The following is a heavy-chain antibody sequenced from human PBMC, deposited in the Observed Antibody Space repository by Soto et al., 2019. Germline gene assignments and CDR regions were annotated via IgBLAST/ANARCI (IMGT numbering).Heavy chain of an antibody. CDR3: ATGEPITIFLDY. CDR2: IYYSGST. D-gene: IGHD3-9*01. CDR1: GGSISSGDYY. V-gene: IGHV4-30-4*01. J-gene: IGHJ4*02. Sequence: SETLSLTCTVSGGSISSGDYYWSWIRQPPGKGLEWIGYIYYSGSTYYNPSLKSRVTISVDTSKNQFSLKLSSVTAADTAVYYCATGEPITIFLDYWGQGTLVTVSS.